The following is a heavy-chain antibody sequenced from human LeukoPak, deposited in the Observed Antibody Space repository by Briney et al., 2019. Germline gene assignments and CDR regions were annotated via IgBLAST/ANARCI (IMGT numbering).Heavy chain of an antibody. D-gene: IGHD3-3*01. V-gene: IGHV3-21*01. CDR1: GFTFSSYS. Sequence: GGSLRLSCAASGFTFSSYSMNWVRQAPGKGLEWVSSISTSSNYIYYADSVKGRFTIARDNDKNSLYLQMSSLRAEDTAVYYCARDFKAILGMIDYWGQGTLVTVSS. CDR2: ISTSSNYI. J-gene: IGHJ4*02. CDR3: ARDFKAILGMIDY.